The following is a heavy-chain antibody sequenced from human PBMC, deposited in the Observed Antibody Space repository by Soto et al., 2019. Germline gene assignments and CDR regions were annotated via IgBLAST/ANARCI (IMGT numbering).Heavy chain of an antibody. Sequence: PGGSLRLSCAASGCALSSYAMSCVRQATGKGLEWVSAISGSGGRTYYADSVKGRFTISRDNSKITLYLQMNSLRAEDTAVYYCAKGMGRQWLEISDAFDIWGRGTMVTVSS. V-gene: IGHV3-23*01. CDR3: AKGMGRQWLEISDAFDI. J-gene: IGHJ3*02. D-gene: IGHD6-19*01. CDR2: ISGSGGRT. CDR1: GCALSSYA.